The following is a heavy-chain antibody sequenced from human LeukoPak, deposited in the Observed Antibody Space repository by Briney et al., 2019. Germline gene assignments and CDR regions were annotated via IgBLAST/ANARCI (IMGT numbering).Heavy chain of an antibody. CDR1: GGSISSGGYY. CDR3: AMTRRITIRSSGWYGVGYDY. J-gene: IGHJ4*02. V-gene: IGHV4-31*03. Sequence: SETLSLTCTVSGGSISSGGYYWSWIRQHPGKGLEWIGYIYDSGSTYYNPSLKSRVTISVDTSKNQFSLKLSSVTAADTAVYYCAMTRRITIRSSGWYGVGYDYWGQGTLVTVSS. CDR2: IYDSGST. D-gene: IGHD6-19*01.